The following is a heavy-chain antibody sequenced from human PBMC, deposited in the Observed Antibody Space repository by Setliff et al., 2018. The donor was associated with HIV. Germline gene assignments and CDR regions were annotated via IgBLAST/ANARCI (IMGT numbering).Heavy chain of an antibody. J-gene: IGHJ5*02. CDR3: ASRIYYYDSNRFLREEGFDP. Sequence: KTSETLSLTCTVSGDSASNSRYYWAWIRQPPGKGLEYIGSIHYDEKTYYNPSLKSRVTISIDTSKNQFSLSLTSVTAADTAVYYCASRIYYYDSNRFLREEGFDPWGQGTLVTVSS. CDR2: IHYDEKT. V-gene: IGHV4-39*01. D-gene: IGHD3-22*01. CDR1: GDSASNSRYY.